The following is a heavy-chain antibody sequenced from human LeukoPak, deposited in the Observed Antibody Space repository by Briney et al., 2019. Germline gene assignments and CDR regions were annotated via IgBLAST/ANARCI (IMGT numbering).Heavy chain of an antibody. J-gene: IGHJ4*02. V-gene: IGHV3-66*02. CDR2: IYSGGST. CDR1: GFTFSSNY. CDR3: ARGGVWQLEFD. D-gene: IGHD6-6*01. Sequence: PGGSLRLSCAASGFTFSSNYMSWVRQAPGKGLEWVSVIYSGGSTYYADSVKGRFTISRDNSKNTLYLQMNSLSAEDTAVYYCARGGVWQLEFDWGQGTLVTVSS.